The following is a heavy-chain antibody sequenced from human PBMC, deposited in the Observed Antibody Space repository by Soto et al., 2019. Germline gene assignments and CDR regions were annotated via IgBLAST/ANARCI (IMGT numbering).Heavy chain of an antibody. J-gene: IGHJ4*02. CDR3: ARARGGYIYY. V-gene: IGHV4-59*01. Sequence: QVQLQESGPGLVKPSETLSLTCTVSGGSISSYYWSWIRQPPGKGLERIGYIYYSGSTNYNPSLKHPVTISVDTSKNPFSLTRSSVTAADRAVYYCARARGGYIYYWGPGTLGTVSS. D-gene: IGHD2-15*01. CDR1: GGSISSYY. CDR2: IYYSGST.